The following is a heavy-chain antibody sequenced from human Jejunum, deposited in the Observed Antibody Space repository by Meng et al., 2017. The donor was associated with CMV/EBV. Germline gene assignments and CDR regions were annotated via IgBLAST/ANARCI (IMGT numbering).Heavy chain of an antibody. Sequence: FPRNDMTWVRQAPGKGLEWVSGISGNSGSPYYADSVKGRFSISRDNSKNTVYLQMNSLRAEDTAVYYCATRPGAIFGVVIIPNFDYWGQGTLVTVSS. J-gene: IGHJ4*02. V-gene: IGHV3-23*01. CDR2: ISGNSGSP. CDR3: ATRPGAIFGVVIIPNFDY. CDR1: FPRND. D-gene: IGHD3-3*01.